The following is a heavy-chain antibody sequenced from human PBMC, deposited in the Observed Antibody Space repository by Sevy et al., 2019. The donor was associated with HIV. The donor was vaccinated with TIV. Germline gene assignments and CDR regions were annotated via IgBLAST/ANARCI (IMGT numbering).Heavy chain of an antibody. D-gene: IGHD4-17*01. CDR2: IWFDGSNT. V-gene: IGHV3-33*01. Sequence: GESLKISCAASGFTFSSFGMHWVRQAPGKGLEWVAVIWFDGSNTYYADSVKGRFTISRDIAKNTLHHQMNSLRAEDTAVYYCARDLEFYDSGDYGPAFMPDFWGHGTLVTVSS. CDR3: ARDLEFYDSGDYGPAFMPDF. CDR1: GFTFSSFG. J-gene: IGHJ4*01.